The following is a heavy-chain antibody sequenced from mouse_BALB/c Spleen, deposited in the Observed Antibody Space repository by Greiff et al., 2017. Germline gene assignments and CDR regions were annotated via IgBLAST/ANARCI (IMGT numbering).Heavy chain of an antibody. CDR3: ARGGLDYYGSFDY. Sequence: EVMLVESGGGLVQPGGSRKLSCAASGFTFSSFGMHWVRQAPEKGLEWVAYISSGSSTIYYADTVKGRFTISRDNPKNTLFLQMTSLRSEDTAMYYCARGGLDYYGSFDYWGQGTTLTGSS. V-gene: IGHV5-17*02. CDR2: ISSGSSTI. J-gene: IGHJ2*01. CDR1: GFTFSSFG. D-gene: IGHD1-1*01.